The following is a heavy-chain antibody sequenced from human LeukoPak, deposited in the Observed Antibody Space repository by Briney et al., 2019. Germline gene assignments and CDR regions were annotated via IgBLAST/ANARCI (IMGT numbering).Heavy chain of an antibody. J-gene: IGHJ4*02. CDR2: IIPIFGTA. CDR1: GGTFSSYA. Sequence: SVKVSCKASGGTFSSYAISWVRQAPGQGLEWMGGIIPIFGTANYAQKFQGRVTITTDESTSTAYMELSSLRSEDTAVYYCARVNSMVGTPTYYFDYWGQGTLVTVSS. D-gene: IGHD4/OR15-4a*01. CDR3: ARVNSMVGTPTYYFDY. V-gene: IGHV1-69*05.